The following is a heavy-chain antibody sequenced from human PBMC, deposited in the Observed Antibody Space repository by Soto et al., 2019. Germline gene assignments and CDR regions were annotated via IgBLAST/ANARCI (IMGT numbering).Heavy chain of an antibody. CDR1: GFPFSIYA. Sequence: GGSLRLSCAASGFPFSIYAMSLVRQSPGKGLEWVSAISVSGGSTYYADSVKGRFTISRDNSKNTLYLQMNSLRAEDTAVYYCAKHVIRDYYDSSGYWQGGAFDIWGQGKRVTV. J-gene: IGHJ3*02. CDR3: AKHVIRDYYDSSGYWQGGAFDI. D-gene: IGHD3-22*01. CDR2: ISVSGGST. V-gene: IGHV3-23*01.